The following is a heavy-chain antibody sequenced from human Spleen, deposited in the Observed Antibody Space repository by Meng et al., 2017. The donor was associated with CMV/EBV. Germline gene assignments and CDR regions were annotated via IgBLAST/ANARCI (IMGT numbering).Heavy chain of an antibody. V-gene: IGHV1-2*02. J-gene: IGHJ5*02. D-gene: IGHD6-13*01. Sequence: GYTFTGYYMHWVRQAPGQGLEWMGWINPNSGGTNYAQKFQGRVTMTRDTSISTAYMELSRLRSDDTAVYYCARDTGYSSSWTSQFDPWGQETLVTVSS. CDR3: ARDTGYSSSWTSQFDP. CDR1: GYTFTGYY. CDR2: INPNSGGT.